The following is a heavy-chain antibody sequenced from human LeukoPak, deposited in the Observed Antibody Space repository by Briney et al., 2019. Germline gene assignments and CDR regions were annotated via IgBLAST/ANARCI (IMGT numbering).Heavy chain of an antibody. Sequence: ASVKVSCKASGYTFTSYYIHWVRQAPGQGLEWMGRINPNSGDTNFAQKLQGRVTMTRDTSISTAYMDLSGLRPDDTAVYYCAREGSGYTYGRGSYFDYWGHGILVTVSS. D-gene: IGHD5-18*01. V-gene: IGHV1-2*06. CDR2: INPNSGDT. CDR3: AREGSGYTYGRGSYFDY. CDR1: GYTFTSYY. J-gene: IGHJ4*01.